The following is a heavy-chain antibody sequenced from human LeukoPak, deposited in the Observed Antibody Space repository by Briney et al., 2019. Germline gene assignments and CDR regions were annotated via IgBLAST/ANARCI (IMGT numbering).Heavy chain of an antibody. V-gene: IGHV4-39*07. CDR3: ARDVAAAGTAGWYFDL. CDR1: GGSISNSGYY. D-gene: IGHD6-13*01. Sequence: PSETLSLTCTVSGGSISNSGYYWGWIRQPPGKGLEWIGSVDYSGNTYYRPSLKSRLTISLDTSKNQFFLKLNSVTAADTAVYYCARDVAAAGTAGWYFDLWGRGTLVTVSS. CDR2: VDYSGNT. J-gene: IGHJ2*01.